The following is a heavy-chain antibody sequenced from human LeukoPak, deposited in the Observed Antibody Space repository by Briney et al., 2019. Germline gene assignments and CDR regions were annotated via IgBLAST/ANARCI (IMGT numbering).Heavy chain of an antibody. CDR1: GFTFSSYW. CDR3: TRDRRYGGMDV. J-gene: IGHJ6*02. D-gene: IGHD4-17*01. Sequence: GGSLRLSCAASGFTFSSYWMHWVRQAPGKGLVWVSRIDSEGISTSYADSVKGRFTIPRDNAKNTLYLQMNSLRFEDTAVYYCTRDRRYGGMDVWGQGTTVTVSS. CDR2: IDSEGIST. V-gene: IGHV3-74*01.